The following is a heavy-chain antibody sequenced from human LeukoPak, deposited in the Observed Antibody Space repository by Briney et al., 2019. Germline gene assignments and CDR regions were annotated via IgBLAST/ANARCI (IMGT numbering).Heavy chain of an antibody. CDR2: ISDSGAGT. CDR1: GFTFSSYA. V-gene: IGHV3-23*01. Sequence: PGGSLRLSCAASGFTFSSYAMSWVRQAPGKGLEWVSSISDSGAGTYYADSVKGRFTISRDNSKNTLYLQMNSLRAEDTAVYYCAIITYDYWGQGTLVTVSS. J-gene: IGHJ4*02. CDR3: AIITYDY. D-gene: IGHD3-10*01.